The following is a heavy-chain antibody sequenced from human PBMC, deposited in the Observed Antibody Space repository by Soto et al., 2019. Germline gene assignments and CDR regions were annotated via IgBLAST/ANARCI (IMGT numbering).Heavy chain of an antibody. CDR1: GGSISSGDYY. CDR3: ARGKGTSVYYYYGMDV. Sequence: SETLSLTCTVSGGSISSGDYYWSWIRQPPGKGLEWIGYIYYSGSTCYNPSLKSRVTISVDTSKNQFSLKLSSVTAADTAVYYCARGKGTSVYYYYGMDVWGQGTTVTVSS. V-gene: IGHV4-30-4*01. J-gene: IGHJ6*02. D-gene: IGHD2-2*01. CDR2: IYYSGST.